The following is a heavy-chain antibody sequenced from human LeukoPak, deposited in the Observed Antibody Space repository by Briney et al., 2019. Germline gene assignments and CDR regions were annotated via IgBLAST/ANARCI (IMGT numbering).Heavy chain of an antibody. J-gene: IGHJ6*02. Sequence: GGSLRLSCAASGFTFSSYSMNWVRQAPGKGLEWVSYISSSSSTIYYADSVKGRFTISRGNAKNSLYLQMNSLRADDTAVYYCAREAVMPVAPVKIGTSDRPLYEYYGLDVWGQGTTVTVS. CDR3: AREAVMPVAPVKIGTSDRPLYEYYGLDV. CDR2: ISSSSSTI. CDR1: GFTFSSYS. V-gene: IGHV3-48*01. D-gene: IGHD1/OR15-1a*01.